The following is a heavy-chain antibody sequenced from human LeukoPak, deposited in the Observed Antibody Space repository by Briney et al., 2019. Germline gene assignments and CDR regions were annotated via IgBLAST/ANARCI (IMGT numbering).Heavy chain of an antibody. D-gene: IGHD6-6*01. J-gene: IGHJ4*02. CDR3: AKDRPSSSSLGDY. CDR2: ISYDGSNK. CDR1: GFTFSSYG. V-gene: IGHV3-30*18. Sequence: GGSLRLSCAASGFTFSSYGMHWVRQAPGKGLEWVAAISYDGSNKYYADSVKGRFTISRDNSKNTLYLQMNSLRAEDTAVYYCAKDRPSSSSLGDYWGQGTLVTVSS.